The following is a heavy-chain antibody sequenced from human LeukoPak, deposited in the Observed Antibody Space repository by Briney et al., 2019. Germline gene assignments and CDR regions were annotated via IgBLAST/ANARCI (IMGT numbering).Heavy chain of an antibody. J-gene: IGHJ3*02. D-gene: IGHD5-12*01. CDR1: GFTFSSYS. Sequence: PGGSLRLSCAASGFTFSSYSMNWVRQAPGKGLEWVSVIYSAGSTYYADSVKGRFTISRDNSKNTVYLQMNSLRAEDTAVYYCARGEGGYSGYDYESDAFDIWGQGTMVTVSS. CDR3: ARGEGGYSGYDYESDAFDI. CDR2: IYSAGST. V-gene: IGHV3-53*01.